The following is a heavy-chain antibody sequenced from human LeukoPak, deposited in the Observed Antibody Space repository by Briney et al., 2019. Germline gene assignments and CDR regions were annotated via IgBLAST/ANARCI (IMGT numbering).Heavy chain of an antibody. D-gene: IGHD3-3*01. Sequence: PGGSLRLSCAASGVTFSSYAMSWVRQAPGKGLEWVSAISGGGGSTYYADSVKGRFTISRDNSKNTLYLQMNSLRAEDTAVYYCAKVGMFWSGFDYWGQGTLVTVSS. J-gene: IGHJ4*02. CDR2: ISGGGGST. V-gene: IGHV3-23*01. CDR1: GVTFSSYA. CDR3: AKVGMFWSGFDY.